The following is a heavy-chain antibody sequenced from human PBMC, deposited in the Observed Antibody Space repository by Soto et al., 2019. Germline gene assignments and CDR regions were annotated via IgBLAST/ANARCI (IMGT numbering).Heavy chain of an antibody. Sequence: QVQLVQSGAEVKKPGASVKVSCRASGYTFTNFGVTWVRRAPGQGLEWMGWISAYTDTPNYAQKFQGRVTMTIDTPTTTAYMDLRSLTSDVTAVYYCAGLIPGVEAWFDPWGQGPRVPVPS. CDR2: ISAYTDTP. J-gene: IGHJ5*02. V-gene: IGHV1-18*01. D-gene: IGHD2-8*01. CDR3: AGLIPGVEAWFDP. CDR1: GYTFTNFG.